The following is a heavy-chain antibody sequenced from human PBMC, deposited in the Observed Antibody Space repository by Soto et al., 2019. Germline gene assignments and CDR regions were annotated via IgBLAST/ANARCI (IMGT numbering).Heavy chain of an antibody. D-gene: IGHD2-15*01. J-gene: IGHJ6*03. Sequence: GGSLRLSCAASGFTFSSYGMHWVRQAPGKGLEWVAVISYDGSNKYYADSVKGRFTISRDNSKNTLYLQMNSLRAEDTAVYYCAKDRCCVSCYPYYYYYMDVWGKGTTVTVSS. CDR3: AKDRCCVSCYPYYYYYMDV. V-gene: IGHV3-30*18. CDR1: GFTFSSYG. CDR2: ISYDGSNK.